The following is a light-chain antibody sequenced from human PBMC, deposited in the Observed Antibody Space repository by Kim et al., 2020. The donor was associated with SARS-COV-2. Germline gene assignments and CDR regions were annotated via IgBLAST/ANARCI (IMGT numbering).Light chain of an antibody. CDR2: EDH. J-gene: IGLJ3*02. CDR3: QSYDATIRV. CDR1: EGTMATNY. V-gene: IGLV6-57*03. Sequence: TVTISCTRTEGTMATNYVHWYQLRPGSAPTIVIYEDHQRPSGVPERFSGSIDPPSNSASLTISGLENEDEAEYYCQSYDATIRVFGGGTKVTVL.